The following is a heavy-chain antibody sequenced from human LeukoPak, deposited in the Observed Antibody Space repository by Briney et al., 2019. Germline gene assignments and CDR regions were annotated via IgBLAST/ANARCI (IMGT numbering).Heavy chain of an antibody. J-gene: IGHJ4*02. Sequence: SETLSLTFTVSGDSISSYYWSWIRQPAGKGLEWIGRIHPSGSTNYNPSLKSRVTLSVDTSKNQLSLKLSSVTAADTAVYYCARGPYSGYTLRPLDYWGQGTLVTVSS. CDR2: IHPSGST. V-gene: IGHV4-4*07. CDR3: ARGPYSGYTLRPLDY. D-gene: IGHD5-12*01. CDR1: GDSISSYY.